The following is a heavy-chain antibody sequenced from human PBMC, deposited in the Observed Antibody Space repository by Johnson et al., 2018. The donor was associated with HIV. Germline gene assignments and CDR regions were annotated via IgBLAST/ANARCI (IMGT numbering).Heavy chain of an antibody. Sequence: QVQLVESGGGVVQPGRSLRLSCAASGFTFSSYGTHWVRQPPGKGLEWVAVIWYDGSNKYYADSVKGRFTISRDNSKNTLYLQMNSLRAEDTAVYYCAKDMYSGSYRGDAFDIWGQGTMVTVSS. V-gene: IGHV3-33*06. CDR3: AKDMYSGSYRGDAFDI. CDR2: IWYDGSNK. CDR1: GFTFSSYG. D-gene: IGHD1-26*01. J-gene: IGHJ3*02.